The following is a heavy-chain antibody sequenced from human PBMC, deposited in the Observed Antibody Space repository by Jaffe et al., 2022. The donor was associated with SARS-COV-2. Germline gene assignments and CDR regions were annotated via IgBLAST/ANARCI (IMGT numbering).Heavy chain of an antibody. Sequence: QVQLVQSGAEVKKPGASVKVSCKAYGDTFTNYVMHWMRQAPGQRPEWMGWINPVNGDTEYSQKFRGRLTISRDTSATTAYMDLRSLSSGDTAVYYCVSGTLGTSRLDNWGQGTLVTVSS. D-gene: IGHD1-1*01. V-gene: IGHV1-3*01. J-gene: IGHJ4*02. CDR3: VSGTLGTSRLDN. CDR2: INPVNGDT. CDR1: GDTFTNYV.